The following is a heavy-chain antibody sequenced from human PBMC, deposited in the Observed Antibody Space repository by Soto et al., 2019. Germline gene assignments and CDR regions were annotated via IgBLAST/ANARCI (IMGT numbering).Heavy chain of an antibody. J-gene: IGHJ6*02. CDR1: GGSISSGDYY. CDR2: IYYSGST. D-gene: IGHD6-6*01. Sequence: SETLSLTCTVSGGSISSGDYYWSWIRQPPGKGLEWIGYIYYSGSTYYNPSLKSRVTISVDTSKNQFSLKLSSVTAADTAVYYCARDLYSSSSYYYYGMDVWGQGTTVTVSS. V-gene: IGHV4-30-4*01. CDR3: ARDLYSSSSYYYYGMDV.